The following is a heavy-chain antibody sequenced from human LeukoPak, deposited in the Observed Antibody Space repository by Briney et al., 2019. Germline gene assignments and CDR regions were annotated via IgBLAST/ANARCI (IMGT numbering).Heavy chain of an antibody. CDR2: ISGNGEST. V-gene: IGHV3-64D*06. D-gene: IGHD3-22*01. J-gene: IGHJ4*02. Sequence: PGGSLRLSCSASGFTFRRHSMNWVRQAPGKGLEYVSAISGNGESTYYADSVKDRFSISRDNSKDTLYLQMRSLRDEDTAVYYCVRNYYATSADYDYWGQGTLVTVSS. CDR1: GFTFRRHS. CDR3: VRNYYATSADYDY.